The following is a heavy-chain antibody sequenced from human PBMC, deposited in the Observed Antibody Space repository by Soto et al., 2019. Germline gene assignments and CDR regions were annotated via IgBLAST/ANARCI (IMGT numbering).Heavy chain of an antibody. CDR2: IRSKAYGGTT. CDR3: TRVPVYSAAGRDY. V-gene: IGHV3-49*03. J-gene: IGHJ4*02. D-gene: IGHD6-13*01. Sequence: GGSLRLSCTASGFTFGDYAMSWFRQAPGKGLEWVGFIRSKAYGGTTEYAASVKGRLTISRDDSKSIAYLQMNSLKTEDTAVYYCTRVPVYSAAGRDYWGQGTLVTVSS. CDR1: GFTFGDYA.